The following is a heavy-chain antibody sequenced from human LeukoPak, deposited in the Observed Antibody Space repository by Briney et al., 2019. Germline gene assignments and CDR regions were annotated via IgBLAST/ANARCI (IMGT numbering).Heavy chain of an antibody. CDR2: ISYDGSNK. CDR1: GFTFSSYG. Sequence: GRSLRLACAAAGFTFSSYGMHWVRQAPGNGLEWVAVISYDGSNKYYADSVKGRFTISRDNSKNTLYLQMNSLRAEDTAVYYCAKHDSSTSSNWFDPWGQGTLVTVSS. J-gene: IGHJ5*02. D-gene: IGHD2-2*01. CDR3: AKHDSSTSSNWFDP. V-gene: IGHV3-30*18.